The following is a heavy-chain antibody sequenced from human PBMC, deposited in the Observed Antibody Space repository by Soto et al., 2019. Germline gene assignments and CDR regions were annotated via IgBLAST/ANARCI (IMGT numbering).Heavy chain of an antibody. Sequence: GSLRLSCAASGFTFSSYSMNWIRQAPGKGLEWVSSISSSSYIYYADSVKGRFTISRDNAKNSLYLQMNSLRAEDTAVYYCASGYSSGWYRGKQFDYWGQGTLVTVSS. V-gene: IGHV3-21*01. CDR2: ISSSSYI. CDR3: ASGYSSGWYRGKQFDY. J-gene: IGHJ4*02. CDR1: GFTFSSYS. D-gene: IGHD6-19*01.